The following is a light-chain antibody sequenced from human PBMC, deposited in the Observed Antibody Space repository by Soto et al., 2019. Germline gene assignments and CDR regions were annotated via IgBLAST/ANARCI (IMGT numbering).Light chain of an antibody. V-gene: IGKV3D-20*02. CDR1: QTVRNNY. CDR2: DAS. CDR3: QQRSNWPT. J-gene: IGKJ3*01. Sequence: EFVLTQSPGTLSLSPGERATPSCRASQTVRNNYLAWYQQKPGQAPRLLIYDASSRATGIPDRFSGSGSGTDFTLTISSLEPEDFAVYYCQQRSNWPTFGPGTKVDIK.